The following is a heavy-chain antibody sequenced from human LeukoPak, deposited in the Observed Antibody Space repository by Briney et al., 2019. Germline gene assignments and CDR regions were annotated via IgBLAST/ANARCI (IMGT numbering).Heavy chain of an antibody. CDR1: GFTFSSYA. CDR2: ISGSGGST. D-gene: IGHD3-22*01. CDR3: AKDQVWIVVGSFDY. Sequence: PGGSLRLSCAASGFTFSSYAMSWVRQAPGKGLEWVLGISGSGGSTYYADSVKGRFTISRDNSKNTLYLQMTSLRAEDTAVYYCAKDQVWIVVGSFDYWGQGTLVTVSS. V-gene: IGHV3-23*01. J-gene: IGHJ4*02.